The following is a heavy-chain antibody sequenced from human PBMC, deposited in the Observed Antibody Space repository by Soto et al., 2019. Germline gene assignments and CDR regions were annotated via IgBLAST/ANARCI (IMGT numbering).Heavy chain of an antibody. V-gene: IGHV3-11*01. J-gene: IGHJ4*02. D-gene: IGHD6-25*01. CDR1: GFRFNDYY. CDR2: ISSGSSTI. CDR3: ATSSGALAASIPYYFDY. Sequence: QVQLVESGGGLVKPGGSLRLSCAAAGFRFNDYYMTWIRQAPGKGLEWVSYISSGSSTIYYAHSVKGRFTISRDNAKNSPYLQMNSLRAEDTAVYYCATSSGALAASIPYYFDYWGQGTLVTVSS.